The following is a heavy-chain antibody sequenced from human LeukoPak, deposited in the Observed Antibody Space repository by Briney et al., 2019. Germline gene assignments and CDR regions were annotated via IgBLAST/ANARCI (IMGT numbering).Heavy chain of an antibody. D-gene: IGHD3-22*01. CDR2: ISAYKGNT. CDR3: AREFLDDSSGYYQHDAFDI. V-gene: IGHV1-18*01. CDR1: GYTFTSYG. J-gene: IGHJ3*02. Sequence: ASVKVSCKASGYTFTSYGISWVGQAPGQGLEWMGWISAYKGNTNYAQKLQGRVTMTTDTSTSTAYMELRSLRFDDTAVYYCAREFLDDSSGYYQHDAFDIWGQGTMVTVSS.